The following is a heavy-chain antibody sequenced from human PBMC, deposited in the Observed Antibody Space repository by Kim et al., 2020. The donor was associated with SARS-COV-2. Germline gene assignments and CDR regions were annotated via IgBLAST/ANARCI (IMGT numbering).Heavy chain of an antibody. CDR1: GFTFSSYS. CDR2: ISSSSSYI. V-gene: IGHV3-21*01. D-gene: IGHD3-10*01. Sequence: GGSLRLSCAASGFTFSSYSMNWVRQAPGKGLEWVSSISSSSSYIYYADSVKGRFTISRDNAKNSLYLQMNSLRAEDTAVYYCARDMVRGALQEIYPSYYYGMDVWGQWTTVTVSS. CDR3: ARDMVRGALQEIYPSYYYGMDV. J-gene: IGHJ6*02.